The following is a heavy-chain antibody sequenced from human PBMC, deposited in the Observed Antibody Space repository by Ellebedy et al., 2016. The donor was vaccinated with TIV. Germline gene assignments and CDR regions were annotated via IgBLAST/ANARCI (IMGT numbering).Heavy chain of an antibody. Sequence: GGPLRLSXTASGFNFNTFFMSWVRQAPGKGLEWVSTISAGSDTARLADSVKGRFTISRDSSKNSVYLRMNNLRVEDTAVYYCRQGHYADLWGQGTLVTVSS. CDR3: RQGHYADL. D-gene: IGHD4-17*01. J-gene: IGHJ4*02. V-gene: IGHV3-23*01. CDR1: GFNFNTFF. CDR2: ISAGSDTA.